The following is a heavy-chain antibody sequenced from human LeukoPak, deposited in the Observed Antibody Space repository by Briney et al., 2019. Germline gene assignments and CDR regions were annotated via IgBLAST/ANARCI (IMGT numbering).Heavy chain of an antibody. V-gene: IGHV4-34*01. CDR1: GFIFSSYA. CDR2: INHSGST. D-gene: IGHD3-10*01. Sequence: GSLRLSCAASGFIFSSYAMSWVRQAPGKGLEWIGEINHSGSTNYNPSLKSRVTISVDTSKNQFSLKLSSVTAADTAVYYCARGRGYNGSGSYYNSVKWFDPWGQGTLVTVSS. J-gene: IGHJ5*02. CDR3: ARGRGYNGSGSYYNSVKWFDP.